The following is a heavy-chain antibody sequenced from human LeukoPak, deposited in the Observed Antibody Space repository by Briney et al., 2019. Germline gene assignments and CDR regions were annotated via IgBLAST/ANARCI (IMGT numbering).Heavy chain of an antibody. CDR1: GYTFTSYD. J-gene: IGHJ6*02. CDR2: MNPNSGNT. Sequence: ASVKVSCKASGYTFTSYDINWVRQATGQGLEWMGWMNPNSGNTGYAQKFQGRVTMTRNTSISTAYMELSSLRSEDTAVYYCARGRDPTPITDYYYYYGMDVWGQGTTVTVSS. CDR3: ARGRDPTPITDYYYYYGMDV. V-gene: IGHV1-8*01. D-gene: IGHD1-20*01.